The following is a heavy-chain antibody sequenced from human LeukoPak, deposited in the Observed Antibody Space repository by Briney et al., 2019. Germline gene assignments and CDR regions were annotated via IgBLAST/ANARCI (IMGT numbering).Heavy chain of an antibody. CDR3: ARGVYGDYGRMYNWFDP. CDR1: VYTFTGYY. Sequence: ASVKVSCMASVYTFTGYYMHWVRHAPGQGLGWMGWINPNSGGTNYAQKFQGRVTMTRDTSISTAYMELSRLRSDDTAVYYCARGVYGDYGRMYNWFDPWGQGTLVTVSS. D-gene: IGHD4-17*01. J-gene: IGHJ5*02. CDR2: INPNSGGT. V-gene: IGHV1-2*02.